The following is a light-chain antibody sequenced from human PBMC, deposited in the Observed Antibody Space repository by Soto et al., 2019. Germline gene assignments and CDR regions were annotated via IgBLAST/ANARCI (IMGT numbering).Light chain of an antibody. CDR3: QQYNNWPLT. CDR2: DAS. CDR1: QSVDND. J-gene: IGKJ4*01. Sequence: EILITQSPATLSVSPGDRATLSCRASQSVDNDLAWYQQTPGQPPRLLIYDASTRDTGIPARFSGSQSGTEFTLTISRLLSEDFAVYSCQQYNNWPLTFGGGTKVDIK. V-gene: IGKV3D-15*01.